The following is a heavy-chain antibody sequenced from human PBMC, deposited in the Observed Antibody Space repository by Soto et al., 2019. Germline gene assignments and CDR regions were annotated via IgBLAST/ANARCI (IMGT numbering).Heavy chain of an antibody. D-gene: IGHD3-10*01. CDR2: ISSSSSYI. Sequence: EVQLVESGGGLVKPGGSLRLSCAASGFTFSSYSMNWVRQAPGKGLEWVSSISSSSSYIYYADSVKGRFTISRDNVKNSLYLQMNSLRAEDTAVYYCARETMVDNYFDYWGQGTLVTVSS. CDR1: GFTFSSYS. J-gene: IGHJ4*02. V-gene: IGHV3-21*01. CDR3: ARETMVDNYFDY.